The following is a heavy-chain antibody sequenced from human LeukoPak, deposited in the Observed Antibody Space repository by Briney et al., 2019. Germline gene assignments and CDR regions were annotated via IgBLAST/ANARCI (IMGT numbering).Heavy chain of an antibody. CDR2: IYSGGNT. D-gene: IGHD3-22*01. Sequence: PGGSLRLSCTASGFIASNNYMSWVRQAPGKGLEWVSVIYSGGNTYYADSVTGRFTISRDNSKNTLYLQMNTLGAEDTALYYCARGLLVVTGQGAFDYWGQGTLVTVSS. J-gene: IGHJ4*02. V-gene: IGHV3-53*01. CDR3: ARGLLVVTGQGAFDY. CDR1: GFIASNNY.